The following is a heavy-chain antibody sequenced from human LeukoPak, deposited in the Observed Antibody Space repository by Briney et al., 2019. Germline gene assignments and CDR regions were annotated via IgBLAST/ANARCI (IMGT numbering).Heavy chain of an antibody. J-gene: IGHJ4*02. CDR2: IIPIFGTA. Sequence: SVKVSCKASGGTFSSYAISWVRQAPGQGLEWMGGIIPIFGTANYAQKFQGRVTITADESTSTAYMELSSLRSEDTAVYYCARDTPIPGTNYYDSYWGQGTLVTVSS. D-gene: IGHD3-22*01. CDR3: ARDTPIPGTNYYDSY. V-gene: IGHV1-69*13. CDR1: GGTFSSYA.